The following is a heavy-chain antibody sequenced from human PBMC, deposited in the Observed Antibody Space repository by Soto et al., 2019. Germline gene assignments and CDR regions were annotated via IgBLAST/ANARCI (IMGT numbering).Heavy chain of an antibody. V-gene: IGHV4-4*02. D-gene: IGHD1-26*01. CDR3: ARELELLNDAFDI. J-gene: IGHJ3*02. CDR2: IYHSGST. CDR1: GGYISSSNW. Sequence: SETLSLTCAVSGGYISSSNWWSWVRQPPGKGLEWIGEIYHSGSTNYNPSLKSRVTISVDKSKNQFSLKLSSVTAADTAVYYCARELELLNDAFDIWGQGTMVTVSS.